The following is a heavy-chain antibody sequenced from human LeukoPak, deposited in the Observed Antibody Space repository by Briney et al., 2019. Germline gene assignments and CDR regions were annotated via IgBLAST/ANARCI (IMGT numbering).Heavy chain of an antibody. J-gene: IGHJ4*02. CDR1: GFTFSSYA. CDR3: ARDLKGSDYGDSSVGYFDY. Sequence: PGGSLRLSCAASGFTFSSYAMHWVRRAPGKGLEWVAVISYDGSNKYYADSVKGRFTISRDNSKNTLYLQMNSLRAEDTAVYYRARDLKGSDYGDSSVGYFDYWGQGTLVTVSS. D-gene: IGHD4-17*01. V-gene: IGHV3-30-3*01. CDR2: ISYDGSNK.